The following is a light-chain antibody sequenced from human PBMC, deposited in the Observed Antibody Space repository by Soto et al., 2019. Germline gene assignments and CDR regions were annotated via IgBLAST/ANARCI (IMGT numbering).Light chain of an antibody. Sequence: QSALTQPASVSGSPGQSITISCTGTRSDVGGYNYVSWYQQHPGKAPKLMIYEVSNRPSGVSNRFSGSKSGNTASLTISGLQAEDEADYYCSSYTSSSILVFGTGTKVTVL. CDR3: SSYTSSSILV. CDR1: RSDVGGYNY. CDR2: EVS. J-gene: IGLJ1*01. V-gene: IGLV2-14*01.